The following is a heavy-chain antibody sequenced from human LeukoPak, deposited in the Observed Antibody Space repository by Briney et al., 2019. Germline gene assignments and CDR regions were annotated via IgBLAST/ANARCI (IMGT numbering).Heavy chain of an antibody. CDR2: ITSDNTI. CDR3: ARNSHGRVVSVATPFDY. J-gene: IGHJ4*02. V-gene: IGHV3-53*05. Sequence: GGSLRLSCAASGFSVSSNYMTWVRQAPGKGLEWVSYITSDNTIYYADSVKGRFTISRDNSKNTLYLQVNSLRVEDTAVYYCARNSHGRVVSVATPFDYWGQGTLVTVSS. D-gene: IGHD2-2*01. CDR1: GFSVSSNY.